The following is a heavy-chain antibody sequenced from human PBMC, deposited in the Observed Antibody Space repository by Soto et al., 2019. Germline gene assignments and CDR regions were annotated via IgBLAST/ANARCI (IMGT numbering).Heavy chain of an antibody. J-gene: IGHJ6*02. CDR1: GYTFTGYY. Sequence: ASVKVSCKASGYTFTGYYMHWVRQAPGQGLEWMGWINPNSGGTNYAQKFQERITITRDMSTSTAYMELSSLRSEDTAVYYCAAGEVTYYDILTNGPPPYGMDVWGQGTTVTVSS. D-gene: IGHD3-9*01. CDR3: AAGEVTYYDILTNGPPPYGMDV. V-gene: IGHV1-2*02. CDR2: INPNSGGT.